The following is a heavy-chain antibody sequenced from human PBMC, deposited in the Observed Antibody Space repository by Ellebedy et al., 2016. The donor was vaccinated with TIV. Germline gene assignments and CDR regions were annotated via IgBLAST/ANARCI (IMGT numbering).Heavy chain of an antibody. Sequence: GSLRLSCTVSGGTISSTNYYRVWIRQPTGKGLEWIGSIYYSGSTNYNPSLKSRVTLSADPSKNKFSLKLNSVTAADTAVYYCARLSSRIAAAAWGQGVLVTVTS. CDR1: GGTISSTNYY. CDR2: IYYSGST. D-gene: IGHD6-13*01. V-gene: IGHV4-39*07. J-gene: IGHJ5*02. CDR3: ARLSSRIAAAA.